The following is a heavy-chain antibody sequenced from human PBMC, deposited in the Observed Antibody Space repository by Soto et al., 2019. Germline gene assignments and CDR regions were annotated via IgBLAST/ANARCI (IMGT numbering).Heavy chain of an antibody. CDR1: GFTFSSYW. Sequence: EVQLVESEGGLVQPGGSLSITCAASGFTFSSYWMIWVRQAPGKGLEWVANIKHDGSEKYYVDSVKGRFTISRDNAKNSLYLQMNSVRAEDTAVYYCAREIGNDYGDNACDIWGQGTMVTVSS. CDR2: IKHDGSEK. CDR3: AREIGNDYGDNACDI. D-gene: IGHD4-17*01. J-gene: IGHJ3*02. V-gene: IGHV3-7*01.